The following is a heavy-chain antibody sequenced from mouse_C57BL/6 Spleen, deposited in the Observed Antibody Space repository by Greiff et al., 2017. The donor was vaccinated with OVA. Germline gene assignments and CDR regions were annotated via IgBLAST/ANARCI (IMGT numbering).Heavy chain of an antibody. CDR3: ARSGMGPYYFDY. J-gene: IGHJ2*01. CDR1: GYAFSSSW. D-gene: IGHD2-3*01. CDR2: IYPGDGDT. V-gene: IGHV1-82*01. Sequence: VQLQESGPELVKPGASVKISCKASGYAFSSSWMNWVKQRPGKGLEWIGRIYPGDGDTNYNGKFKGKATLTADKSSSTAYMQLSSLTSEDSAVYFCARSGMGPYYFDYWGQGTTLTVSS.